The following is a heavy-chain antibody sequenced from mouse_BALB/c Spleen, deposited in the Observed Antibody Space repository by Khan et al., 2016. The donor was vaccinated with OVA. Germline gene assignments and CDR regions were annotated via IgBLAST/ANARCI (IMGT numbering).Heavy chain of an antibody. CDR3: ARRNYFGYTFAY. Sequence: QIQLVQSGAELARPGASVKLSCKASGYTFTDYYINWVKQRTGQGLEWIGEISPGSGDTYYNEKFEGKATLTADKSSTTAYMQLSSLTSEASAVYFCARRNYFGYTFAYWGQGTLVTVSA. CDR2: ISPGSGDT. J-gene: IGHJ3*01. D-gene: IGHD1-2*01. V-gene: IGHV1-77*01. CDR1: GYTFTDYY.